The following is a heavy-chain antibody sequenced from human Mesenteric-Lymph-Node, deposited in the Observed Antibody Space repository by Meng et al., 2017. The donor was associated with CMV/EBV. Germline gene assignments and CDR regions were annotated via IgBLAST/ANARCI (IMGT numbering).Heavy chain of an antibody. Sequence: SVKVSCKASGGTFSSYAISWVRQAPGQGLEWMGGIIPIFGTANYAQKFQGRVTITTDESTSTAYMELSSLRSEDTAVYYCARGLLQQQNDAFDIWGQGTMVTVSS. V-gene: IGHV1-69*05. D-gene: IGHD6-13*01. CDR3: ARGLLQQQNDAFDI. CDR1: GGTFSSYA. J-gene: IGHJ3*02. CDR2: IIPIFGTA.